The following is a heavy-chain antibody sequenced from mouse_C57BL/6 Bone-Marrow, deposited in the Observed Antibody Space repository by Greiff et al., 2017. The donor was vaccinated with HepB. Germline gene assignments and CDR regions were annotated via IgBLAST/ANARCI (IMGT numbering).Heavy chain of an antibody. J-gene: IGHJ1*03. Sequence: QVQLQQSGAELARPGASVKLSCKASGYTFTSYGISWVKQRTGQGLEWIGEIYPRSGNTYYNEKFKGKATLTADKSSSTAYMELRSLTSEDSAVYFCARRPSITTVVVHWYFDVWGTGTTVTVSS. CDR3: ARRPSITTVVVHWYFDV. V-gene: IGHV1-81*01. CDR1: GYTFTSYG. D-gene: IGHD1-1*01. CDR2: IYPRSGNT.